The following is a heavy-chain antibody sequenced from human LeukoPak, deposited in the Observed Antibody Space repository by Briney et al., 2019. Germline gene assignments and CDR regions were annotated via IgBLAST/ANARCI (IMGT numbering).Heavy chain of an antibody. CDR3: AKDLTNGWGTFDY. D-gene: IGHD3-16*01. V-gene: IGHV3-53*04. Sequence: GGSLRLSCAASGFTVTNNYMNWVRQAPGKGLEWVSVIYSDGSTFYSDSVKGRFTISRHNSKNIVYLQMNSLRTADTAVYYCAKDLTNGWGTFDYWGQGTLATVSS. J-gene: IGHJ4*02. CDR2: IYSDGST. CDR1: GFTVTNNY.